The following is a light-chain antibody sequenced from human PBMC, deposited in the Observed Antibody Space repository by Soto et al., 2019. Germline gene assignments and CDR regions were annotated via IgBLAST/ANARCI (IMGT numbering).Light chain of an antibody. Sequence: DIQLTQSPSSLSGSVGDRVTVTCRAIQTISSWLAWYQQKPGKAPKLLIYKASTIKSGVPSRFSGSGSGTEFTLTISSLQPEDFATYYCQHYNSYSEAFGQGTKVDIK. CDR1: QTISSW. V-gene: IGKV1-5*03. CDR2: KAS. J-gene: IGKJ1*01. CDR3: QHYNSYSEA.